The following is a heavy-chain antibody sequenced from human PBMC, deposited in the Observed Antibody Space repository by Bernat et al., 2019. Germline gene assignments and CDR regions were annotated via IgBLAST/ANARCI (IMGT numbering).Heavy chain of an antibody. D-gene: IGHD1-14*01. CDR2: ISGGSRST. J-gene: IGHJ4*02. Sequence: EVQLVESGGGLVQPGGSLRLSCAASRFTFSGYAMTWVRQAPGKGLEWVSAISGGSRSTYYADSVKGRFTISRDNSKNTLYLQMNSLRAEDTAVYYCAKDRGNRLSTFDYWGQGALVTVSS. V-gene: IGHV3-23*04. CDR1: RFTFSGYA. CDR3: AKDRGNRLSTFDY.